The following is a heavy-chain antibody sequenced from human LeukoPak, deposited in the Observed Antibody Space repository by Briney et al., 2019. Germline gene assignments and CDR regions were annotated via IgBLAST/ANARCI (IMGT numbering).Heavy chain of an antibody. J-gene: IGHJ4*02. CDR2: IYYSGNT. V-gene: IGHV4-39*01. D-gene: IGHD5-18*01. CDR1: GDSINTKNYY. CDR3: ARHSYGTFVY. Sequence: PSETLSLTCTVSGDSINTKNYYWGWIRQPPGKGLEWIGSIYYSGNTYYNPSLKSRVTLSIDTSKNQFSLRLGSVTAADTAVYHCARHSYGTFVYWGQGTLVTVSS.